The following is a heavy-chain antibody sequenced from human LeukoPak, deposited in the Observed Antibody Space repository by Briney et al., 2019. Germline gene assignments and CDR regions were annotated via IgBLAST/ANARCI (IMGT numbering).Heavy chain of an antibody. CDR2: IYYSGST. CDR3: ARLLTGNWFDP. Sequence: SETLSLTCTVSGGSISSGDYYWSWIRQPPGKGLEWIGYIYYSGSTYYNPSLKSRVTISVDTSKNQFSLKLSSVTAADTAVYYCARLLTGNWFDPWGQGTLVTVSP. V-gene: IGHV4-30-4*08. J-gene: IGHJ5*02. D-gene: IGHD7-27*01. CDR1: GGSISSGDYY.